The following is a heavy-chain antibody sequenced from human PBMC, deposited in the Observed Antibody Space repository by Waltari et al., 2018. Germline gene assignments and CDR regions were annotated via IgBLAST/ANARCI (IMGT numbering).Heavy chain of an antibody. CDR1: RDVVGSYY. D-gene: IGHD3-10*01. V-gene: IGHV4-59*02. J-gene: IGHJ4*02. Sequence: QVHLQESGPRLVRPSETLSLTCTVSRDVVGSYYWSWIRQPPGKGLEWLGYVFYSGSTSYKPSLRGRVTISLDTPKNEFYLTLRSVTAADTAVYYCARGLSLHLRGLIGFWGQGISVTVSS. CDR2: VFYSGST. CDR3: ARGLSLHLRGLIGF.